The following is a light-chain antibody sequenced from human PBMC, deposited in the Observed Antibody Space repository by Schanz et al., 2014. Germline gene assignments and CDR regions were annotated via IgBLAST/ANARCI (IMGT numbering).Light chain of an antibody. Sequence: QSALTQPASVSGSPGQSITISCTGTSSDVGGYNYVSWYQQHPGKAPKLMIYEVNKRPSGVPDRFSGSKSGNTASLTVSGLQAEDEADYYCNSYAGSNNVIFGGGTKLTVL. J-gene: IGLJ2*01. CDR2: EVN. CDR3: NSYAGSNNVI. V-gene: IGLV2-8*01. CDR1: SSDVGGYNY.